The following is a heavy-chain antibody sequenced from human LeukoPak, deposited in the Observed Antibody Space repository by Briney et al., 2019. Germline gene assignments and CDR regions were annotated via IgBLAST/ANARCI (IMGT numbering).Heavy chain of an antibody. J-gene: IGHJ4*02. V-gene: IGHV3-43*02. D-gene: IGHD1-26*01. CDR2: ISANGGNS. Sequence: PGGSLRLSCAASGFTFDKYGMHWVHQAPGNGLEWVSHISANGGNSSFIDSVKGRFTIYRDNSKNALYLQMDSLATEDTAFYYCAKARGVGAIGTVEYWGQGTLVTVSS. CDR1: GFTFDKYG. CDR3: AKARGVGAIGTVEY.